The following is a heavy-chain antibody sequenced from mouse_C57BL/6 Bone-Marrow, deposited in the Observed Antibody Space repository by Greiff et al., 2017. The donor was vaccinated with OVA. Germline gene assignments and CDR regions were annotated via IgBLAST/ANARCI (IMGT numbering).Heavy chain of an antibody. CDR3: ARFYYVFYYAKDY. CDR1: GFTFSDYG. V-gene: IGHV5-17*01. D-gene: IGHD1-1*01. J-gene: IGHJ4*01. Sequence: EVNLVESGGGLVKPGGSLKLSCAASGFTFSDYGMHWVRQAPEKGLEWVAYISSGSSTIYYADPVKGRFTISRDNAKNTLFLQMTSLRSEDTAMYYFARFYYVFYYAKDYWGQGTSVTVSS. CDR2: ISSGSSTI.